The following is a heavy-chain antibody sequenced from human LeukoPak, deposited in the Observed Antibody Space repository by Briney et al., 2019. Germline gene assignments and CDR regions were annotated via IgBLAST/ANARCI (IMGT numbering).Heavy chain of an antibody. J-gene: IGHJ4*02. CDR2: IITNYGTT. V-gene: IGHV1-69*13. Sequence: ASVKVSCKASGGTFSNYAISWVRQAPGQGLEWMGGIITNYGTTNYAQKYQGRVTITADESTTTVYMELSSLRSEDTAVYYCARGGYCSGGSCYSFDYWGQGTLVTVSS. D-gene: IGHD2-15*01. CDR1: GGTFSNYA. CDR3: ARGGYCSGGSCYSFDY.